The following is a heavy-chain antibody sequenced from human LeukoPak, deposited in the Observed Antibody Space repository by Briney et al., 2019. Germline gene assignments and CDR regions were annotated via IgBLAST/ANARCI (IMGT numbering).Heavy chain of an antibody. CDR2: INHSGST. J-gene: IGHJ3*02. Sequence: SETLSLTXAVYGGSLSGYYWSWIRQPPGKGLEWIGEINHSGSTNYNPSLKSRVTISVDTSKNQFSLKLSSVTAADTAVYYCASSGWELLIAFDIWGQGTMVTVSS. CDR3: ASSGWELLIAFDI. D-gene: IGHD1-26*01. CDR1: GGSLSGYY. V-gene: IGHV4-34*01.